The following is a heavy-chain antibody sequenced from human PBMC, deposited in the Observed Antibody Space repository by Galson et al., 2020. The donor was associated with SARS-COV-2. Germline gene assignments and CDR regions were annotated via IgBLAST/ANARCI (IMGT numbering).Heavy chain of an antibody. V-gene: IGHV4-30-4*01. J-gene: IGHJ6*02. CDR2: ISYSGST. CDR1: GGPISSGDYS. D-gene: IGHD2-2*01. CDR3: ARVVLRCIGTSCYPYSYYGMDV. Sequence: ETSEPLSLTCPVPGGPISSGDYSWSWTRQPPGQGLEWIGYISYSGSTYYNQSLNSRVTISIDPSKKQFSLKLSSVTAAATAVYYCARVVLRCIGTSCYPYSYYGMDVWGQGTTVTVSS.